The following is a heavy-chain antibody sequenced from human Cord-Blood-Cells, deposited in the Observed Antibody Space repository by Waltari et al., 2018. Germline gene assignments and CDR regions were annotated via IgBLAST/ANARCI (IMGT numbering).Heavy chain of an antibody. D-gene: IGHD7-27*01. CDR2: INPSGGST. V-gene: IGHV1-46*01. Sequence: QVQLVQSGAEVKKPGASVKVSCKASGYTFTSYYMHWVRQAPGQGLEWMGIINPSGGSTSYAQKFQGRVTMTRDTATSTVYMELSSLRSEDTAVYYCAREETGENPFDAFDIWGQGTMVTVSS. J-gene: IGHJ3*02. CDR1: GYTFTSYY. CDR3: AREETGENPFDAFDI.